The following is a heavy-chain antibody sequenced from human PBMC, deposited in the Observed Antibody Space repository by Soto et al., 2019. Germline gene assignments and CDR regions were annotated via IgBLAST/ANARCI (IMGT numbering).Heavy chain of an antibody. CDR1: GFTFSNAL. D-gene: IGHD1-26*01. CDR3: TTDLVGATNDAFDI. J-gene: IGHJ3*02. CDR2: IKSKTDGGTT. Sequence: GGSLRLSCAASGFTFSNALMSWVRQAPGKGLEWVGRIKSKTDGGTTDYAAPVKGRFTISRDDSKNTLYLQMNSLKTEDTAVYYCTTDLVGATNDAFDIWGQGTMVTVSS. V-gene: IGHV3-15*01.